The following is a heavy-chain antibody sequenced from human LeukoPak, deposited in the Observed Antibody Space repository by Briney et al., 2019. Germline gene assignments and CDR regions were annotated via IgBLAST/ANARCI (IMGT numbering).Heavy chain of an antibody. D-gene: IGHD4/OR15-4a*01. CDR3: AGRYGDWLDP. J-gene: IGHJ5*02. V-gene: IGHV3-48*01. CDR2: ISGGSGTI. CDR1: GFTFTNYN. Sequence: PGGSLRLSCAASGFTFTNYNMNWVRQAPGKGLEWISYISGGSGTIYYADSVRGRFTVSRDNAKDSLWLQMNNLRVEDTAVYYCAGRYGDWLDPWGPGTLVTVSS.